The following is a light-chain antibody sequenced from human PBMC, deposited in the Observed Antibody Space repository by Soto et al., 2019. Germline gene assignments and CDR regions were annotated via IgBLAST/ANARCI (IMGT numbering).Light chain of an antibody. Sequence: QSALTQPPSASGSPGQSVTISCTGTSSDIGGYNSVSWYQQHPGKAPRLMIYEVYKRPSGVPDRFSGSKSGKTASLTVSGLQADDEADYYCSSYVGNNNLVFGGGTKLTVL. V-gene: IGLV2-8*01. CDR3: SSYVGNNNLV. J-gene: IGLJ3*02. CDR2: EVY. CDR1: SSDIGGYNS.